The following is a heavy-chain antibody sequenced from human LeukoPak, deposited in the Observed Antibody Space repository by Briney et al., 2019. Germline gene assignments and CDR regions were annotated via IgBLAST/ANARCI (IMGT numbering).Heavy chain of an antibody. Sequence: SGTLSLTCAVSGGSISSGGYYWSWVRQHPGKGLEWIGYIYYSGSTYYNPSLKSRVTISVDTSKNQFSLKLSSVTAADTAIYYCARDRFGNWFDPWGQGTLVTVSS. D-gene: IGHD3-3*01. CDR3: ARDRFGNWFDP. V-gene: IGHV4-31*11. CDR1: GGSISSGGYY. J-gene: IGHJ5*02. CDR2: IYYSGST.